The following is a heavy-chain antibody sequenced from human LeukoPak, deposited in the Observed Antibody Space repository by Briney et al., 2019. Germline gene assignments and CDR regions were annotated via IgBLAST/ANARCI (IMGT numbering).Heavy chain of an antibody. Sequence: SQTLSLTCTVSGGSISSGGYYWSWIRQHPGKGLEWIGYIYYSGSTYYNPSLKSRVTISVDTSRNQFPLKLSSVTAADTAVYYCARANKRWLQLGYFDYWGQGTLVTVSS. D-gene: IGHD5-24*01. V-gene: IGHV4-31*03. J-gene: IGHJ4*02. CDR2: IYYSGST. CDR3: ARANKRWLQLGYFDY. CDR1: GGSISSGGYY.